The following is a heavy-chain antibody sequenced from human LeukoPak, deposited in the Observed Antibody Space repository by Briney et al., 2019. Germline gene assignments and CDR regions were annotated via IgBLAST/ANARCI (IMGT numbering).Heavy chain of an antibody. CDR3: ARPQMATILGGVFDY. D-gene: IGHD5-24*01. CDR1: GGTFSNYA. Sequence: GASVKVSCKASGGTFSNYAISWVRQAPGQGLEWMGGVIPIFGTSNYAQKFQGRVTITADESTSTAYMELSSLRSDDTAVYYCARPQMATILGGVFDYWGQGTLITVSS. CDR2: VIPIFGTS. J-gene: IGHJ4*02. V-gene: IGHV1-69*13.